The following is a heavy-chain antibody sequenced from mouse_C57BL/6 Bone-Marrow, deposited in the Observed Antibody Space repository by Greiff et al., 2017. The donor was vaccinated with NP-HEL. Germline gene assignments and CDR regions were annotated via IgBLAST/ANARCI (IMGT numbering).Heavy chain of an antibody. CDR1: GYTFTSYW. CDR2: IYPSDSET. J-gene: IGHJ4*01. D-gene: IGHD1-1*02. Sequence: QVQLKQPGAELVRPGSSVKLSCKASGYTFTSYWMDRVKQRPGQGLEWIGNIYPSDSETHYNQKFKDKATLTVDKSSSTAYMQLSSLTSEDSAVYYCARGLYYYAMDYWGQGTSVTVSS. V-gene: IGHV1-61*01. CDR3: ARGLYYYAMDY.